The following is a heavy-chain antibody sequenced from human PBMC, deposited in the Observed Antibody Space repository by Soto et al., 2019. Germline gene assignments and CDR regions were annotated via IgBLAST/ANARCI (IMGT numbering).Heavy chain of an antibody. Sequence: PVGSLRLSCAASGFTFSSYSMNWVRQAPGKGLEWVSSISSSSSYIYYADSVKGRFTISRDNAKNSLYLQMNSLRAEDTAVYYCARAKSSSWYEFYYYGMDVWGQGTPVTVS. D-gene: IGHD6-13*01. J-gene: IGHJ6*02. V-gene: IGHV3-21*01. CDR3: ARAKSSSWYEFYYYGMDV. CDR2: ISSSSSYI. CDR1: GFTFSSYS.